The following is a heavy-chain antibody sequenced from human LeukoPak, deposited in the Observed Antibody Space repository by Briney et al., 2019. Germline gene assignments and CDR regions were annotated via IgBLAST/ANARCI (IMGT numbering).Heavy chain of an antibody. V-gene: IGHV3-48*03. CDR3: ARVGYYGSGDYYYYGMDV. Sequence: GGSLRLSCAASGFTFSSYEMNWVRQAPGKGLEWVSYISSSGSTIYYADSVKGRFTISRDNARNSLYLQMNSLRAEDTAVYYCARVGYYGSGDYYYYGMDVWGQGTTVTVSS. D-gene: IGHD3-10*01. J-gene: IGHJ6*02. CDR1: GFTFSSYE. CDR2: ISSSGSTI.